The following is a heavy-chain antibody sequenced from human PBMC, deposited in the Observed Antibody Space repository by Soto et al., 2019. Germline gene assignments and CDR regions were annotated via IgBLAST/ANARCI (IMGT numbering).Heavy chain of an antibody. D-gene: IGHD2-15*01. CDR3: AREGDIVVVPAAEDCSGGSCYSGWFDP. Sequence: PGGSLRLSCAASGFTFSSYAMHWVRQAPGKGLEWVAVISYDGSNKYYADSVKGRFTISRDNSKNTLYLQMNSLRAEDTAVYYCAREGDIVVVPAAEDCSGGSCYSGWFDPWGQGTLVTVSS. CDR2: ISYDGSNK. CDR1: GFTFSSYA. J-gene: IGHJ5*02. V-gene: IGHV3-30-3*01.